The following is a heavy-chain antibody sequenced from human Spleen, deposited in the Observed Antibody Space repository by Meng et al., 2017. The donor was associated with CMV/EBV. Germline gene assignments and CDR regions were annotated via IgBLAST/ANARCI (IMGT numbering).Heavy chain of an antibody. D-gene: IGHD6-19*01. CDR2: INPNSGGT. CDR3: ARDKSRIIIELAVAVCMDV. Sequence: ASVKVSCKASGYTFTGYYMLWVRQAPGQGLEWMGWINPNSGGTNYAQKFQGRVTMTRDTSISTAYMELSRLRSDDTAVYYCARDKSRIIIELAVAVCMDVWGQGTTVTVSS. J-gene: IGHJ6*02. CDR1: GYTFTGYY. V-gene: IGHV1-2*02.